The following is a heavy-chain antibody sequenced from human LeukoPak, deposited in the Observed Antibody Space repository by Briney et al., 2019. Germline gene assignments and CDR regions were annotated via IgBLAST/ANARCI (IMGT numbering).Heavy chain of an antibody. CDR3: ARELVGAYDAFDI. CDR1: GLTYSSYS. D-gene: IGHD2-15*01. V-gene: IGHV3-21*01. Sequence: GGSLRLSCAASGLTYSSYSMNWVRQAPGKGLEWVSSISSSSSYIYYADSVKGRFTTSRDNAKNSLYLQMNSLRAEDTAVYYCARELVGAYDAFDIWGQGTMVTVSS. J-gene: IGHJ3*02. CDR2: ISSSSSYI.